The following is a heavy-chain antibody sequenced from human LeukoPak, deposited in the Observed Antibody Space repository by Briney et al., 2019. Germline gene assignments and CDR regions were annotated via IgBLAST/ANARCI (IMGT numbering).Heavy chain of an antibody. Sequence: GGSLRLSYAASGFTFSNHAMSWVRQAPVKGLEWVSSISSSSSYVYYADSVKGRFTISRDNAKNSLYLQMNSLRAEDTAVYYCARDWAPIAVAATRAFDIWGQGTMVTVSS. J-gene: IGHJ3*02. V-gene: IGHV3-21*01. CDR1: GFTFSNHA. CDR3: ARDWAPIAVAATRAFDI. CDR2: ISSSSSYV. D-gene: IGHD6-19*01.